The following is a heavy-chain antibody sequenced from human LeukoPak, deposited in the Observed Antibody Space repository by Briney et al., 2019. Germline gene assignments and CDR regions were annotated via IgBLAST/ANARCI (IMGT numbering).Heavy chain of an antibody. V-gene: IGHV4-39*07. Sequence: SETLSLTCTVSGASINSDTSYWAWIRQPPGKGLEWVGNIFYSGSTSYKPSLKSRVTISVDTSKNQFSLKLSSVTAADTAMYYCARSSLEYYDILTGFHEWGQGTLVTVSS. D-gene: IGHD3-9*01. CDR1: GASINSDTSY. CDR2: IFYSGST. J-gene: IGHJ1*01. CDR3: ARSSLEYYDILTGFHE.